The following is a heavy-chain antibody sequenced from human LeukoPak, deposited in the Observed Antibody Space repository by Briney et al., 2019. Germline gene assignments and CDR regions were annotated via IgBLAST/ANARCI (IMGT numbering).Heavy chain of an antibody. J-gene: IGHJ4*02. D-gene: IGHD4-17*01. V-gene: IGHV3-21*01. CDR3: ARLHDYGDYVGATFDY. CDR2: ISSSSSYI. Sequence: AGGSLRLSCAASGFTFSSYSMNWVRQAPGKGLEWVSSISSSSSYIYYADSVKGRFTISRDNAKNSLYLQMNSLRAEDTAAYYCARLHDYGDYVGATFDYWGQGTLVTVSS. CDR1: GFTFSSYS.